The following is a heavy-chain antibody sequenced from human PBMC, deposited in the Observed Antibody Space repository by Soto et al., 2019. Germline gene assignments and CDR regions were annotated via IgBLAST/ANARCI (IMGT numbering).Heavy chain of an antibody. CDR1: GFAFSSYG. D-gene: IGHD5-18*01. Sequence: QAQLVESGGGVVQPGRSLRLSCAASGFAFSSYGMHWVRQAPGTGLAWVAVISYDGSLQHYADSVKGRFNISRDNSKNMVLLQISSLRAEDTAVYYCVSDRGYGHASVPYSWGQGTLVSVSS. V-gene: IGHV3-30*03. J-gene: IGHJ4*02. CDR3: VSDRGYGHASVPYS. CDR2: ISYDGSLQ.